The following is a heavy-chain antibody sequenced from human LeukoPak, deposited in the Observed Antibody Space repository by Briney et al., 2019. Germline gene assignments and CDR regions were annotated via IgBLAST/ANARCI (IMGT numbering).Heavy chain of an antibody. CDR1: GGSISSYY. V-gene: IGHV4-59*01. CDR3: ARGRYDILTGYYFQH. Sequence: PSETLSLTCTVSGGSISSYYWSWIRQPPGKGLEWIGYIYYSGSTNYNPSLKSRVTISVDTSKNQFSLKLSSVTAADTAVYYCARGRYDILTGYYFQHWGQGTLVTVSS. J-gene: IGHJ1*01. D-gene: IGHD3-9*01. CDR2: IYYSGST.